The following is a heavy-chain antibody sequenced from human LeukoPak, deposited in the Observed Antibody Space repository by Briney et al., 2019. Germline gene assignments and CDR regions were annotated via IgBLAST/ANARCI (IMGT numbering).Heavy chain of an antibody. Sequence: GASVKVSCKPSGYTFTSYDINGVRQATGQGLEWMGWMNPNSGNTGYAQKFQGRVTMTRNTSISTAYMELSSLRSEDTAVYYCARASTLEPRIVGASGAFDIWGQGTMVTVSS. CDR3: ARASTLEPRIVGASGAFDI. J-gene: IGHJ3*02. CDR1: GYTFTSYD. V-gene: IGHV1-8*01. D-gene: IGHD1-26*01. CDR2: MNPNSGNT.